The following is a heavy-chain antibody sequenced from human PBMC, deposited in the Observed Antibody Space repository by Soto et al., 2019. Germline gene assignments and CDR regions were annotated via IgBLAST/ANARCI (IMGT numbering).Heavy chain of an antibody. V-gene: IGHV5-51*01. J-gene: IGHJ6*02. D-gene: IGHD3-10*01. Sequence: GESLKISCKGSGYSFTSYWINWVRQMPGKGLEWMGKIYPPDSDTRYSPSFQGQVTISADKSISTAYLQWSSLKASDTAMYYCAGGGVRGVITRTRDYYGMDVWGQGTTVTVSS. CDR2: IYPPDSDT. CDR3: AGGGVRGVITRTRDYYGMDV. CDR1: GYSFTSYW.